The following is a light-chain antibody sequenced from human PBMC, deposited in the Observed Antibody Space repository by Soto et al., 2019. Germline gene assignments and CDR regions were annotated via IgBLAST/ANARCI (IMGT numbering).Light chain of an antibody. Sequence: DIQMTQSPSTLSASVGDRVTITCRASQSISSWLAWYQQKPGNAPKILIYDASTLESGVPSRFSGSGSGTEFTLTISSLQPDDCAAYYCQQYNIYPYTFGQGTKLEIK. CDR2: DAS. V-gene: IGKV1-5*01. J-gene: IGKJ2*01. CDR3: QQYNIYPYT. CDR1: QSISSW.